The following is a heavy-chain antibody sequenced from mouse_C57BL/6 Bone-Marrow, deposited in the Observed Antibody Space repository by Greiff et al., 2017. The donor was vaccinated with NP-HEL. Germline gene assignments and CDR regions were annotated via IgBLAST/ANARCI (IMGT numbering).Heavy chain of an antibody. V-gene: IGHV2-5*01. D-gene: IGHD4-1*01. CDR1: GFSLTSYG. Sequence: QVQLQQSGPGLVQPSQCLSISCTVSGFSLTSYGVHWVRQSPGKGLEWLGVIWRGGSTDYNAAFMSRLSILKDNSKSQVFFKMNRLQADDTAIYYCAKGLGDYFDYWGQGTTLTVSS. J-gene: IGHJ2*01. CDR2: IWRGGST. CDR3: AKGLGDYFDY.